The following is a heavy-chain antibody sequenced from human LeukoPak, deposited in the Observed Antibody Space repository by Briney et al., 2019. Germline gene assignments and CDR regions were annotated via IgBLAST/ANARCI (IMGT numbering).Heavy chain of an antibody. CDR3: ARGLRGWELLPHY. J-gene: IGHJ4*02. CDR2: ISSSGGCT. CDR1: GFTFSSYA. D-gene: IGHD1-26*01. Sequence: GGSLRLSCAASGFTFSSYAMSWVRQAPGKGLEWVSAISSSGGCTYYADSVKGRFTISRDNSKNTLYLQMNSLRAEDTAVYFCARGLRGWELLPHYWGQGTLVTVSS. V-gene: IGHV3-23*01.